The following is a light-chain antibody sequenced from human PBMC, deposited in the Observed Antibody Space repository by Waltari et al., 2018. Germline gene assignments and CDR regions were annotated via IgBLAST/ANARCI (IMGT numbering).Light chain of an antibody. V-gene: IGKV3-20*01. CDR2: GAS. Sequence: DIVLTQSPGTLSLSPGERATLPCRASQSLSSPYLAWYQQKPGQAPRLLIYGASSRATGIPDRFSGSGSGTDFTLSISRLEPEDSAVYYCQQYGRSPYTFGQGTKLEIK. CDR1: QSLSSPY. CDR3: QQYGRSPYT. J-gene: IGKJ2*01.